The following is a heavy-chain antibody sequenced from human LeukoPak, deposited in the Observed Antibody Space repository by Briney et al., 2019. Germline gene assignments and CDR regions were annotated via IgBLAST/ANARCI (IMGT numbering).Heavy chain of an antibody. D-gene: IGHD2-15*01. V-gene: IGHV3-33*01. CDR2: IWPDGSNE. J-gene: IGHJ5*02. CDR1: GFTFSDCG. Sequence: PGGSLRLSCVASGFTFSDCGMHWVRQAPGKGLEWVTVIWPDGSNEYYADSVKGRFTISRDNSKNTLYLQMNSLRVEDTAVYYCASAVPHCSGGRCYSGWLDPWGQGTLVTVSS. CDR3: ASAVPHCSGGRCYSGWLDP.